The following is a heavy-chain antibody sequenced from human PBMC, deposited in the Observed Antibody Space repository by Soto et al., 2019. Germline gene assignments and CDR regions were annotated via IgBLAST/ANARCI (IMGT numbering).Heavy chain of an antibody. D-gene: IGHD2-15*01. CDR2: ISGSGGST. J-gene: IGHJ4*02. Sequence: WGSLRLSCAASGFTFSSYAMSWVRQAPGKGLEWVSAISGSGGSTYYADSVKGRFTISRDNSKNTLYLQMNSLRAEDTAVYYCAKDPGLNSVFDYWGQGTLVTVSS. CDR3: AKDPGLNSVFDY. V-gene: IGHV3-23*01. CDR1: GFTFSSYA.